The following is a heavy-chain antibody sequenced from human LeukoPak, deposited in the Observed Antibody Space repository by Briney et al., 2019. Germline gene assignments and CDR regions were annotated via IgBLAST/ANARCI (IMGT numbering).Heavy chain of an antibody. CDR3: ARDRGGSSEQLFDY. CDR1: GFTFSSYS. D-gene: IGHD1-26*01. Sequence: GGSLRLSCAASGFTFSSYSMNWVRQAPGKGLEWVSSISGSSSSIYYADSVKSRFTSSRDNAKNSLYLQMNSLRAEDTAVYYCARDRGGSSEQLFDYWGQGTLVTVSS. CDR2: ISGSSSSI. V-gene: IGHV3-21*01. J-gene: IGHJ4*02.